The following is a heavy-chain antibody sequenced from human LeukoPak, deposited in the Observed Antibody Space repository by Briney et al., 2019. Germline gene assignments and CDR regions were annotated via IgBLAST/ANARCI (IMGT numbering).Heavy chain of an antibody. CDR3: TRHEDYGDSFDY. CDR2: IRSKANSYAT. V-gene: IGHV3-73*01. CDR1: GFTFSCSA. Sequence: GGSLKLSCAASGFTFSCSAMHWVRQASGKGLEWVGRIRSKANSYATVYAASVKGRFTISRDDSKNTAYLQMNSLKTEDTAVYYCTRHEDYGDSFDYWGQGTLVTVSS. D-gene: IGHD4-17*01. J-gene: IGHJ4*02.